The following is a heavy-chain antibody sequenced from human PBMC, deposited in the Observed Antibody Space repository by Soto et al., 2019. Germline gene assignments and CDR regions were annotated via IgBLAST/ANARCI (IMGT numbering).Heavy chain of an antibody. V-gene: IGHV3-9*01. Sequence: EVQLVESGGGLVQPGRSLRLSCAASGFTFDDYAMHWVRQAPGKGLEWVSGISWNSGSIGYADSVKGRFTISRDNAKNSLYLQINSRRAEDTALYYCAKDTLNYDFWSGYYGPAPYYFDYWGQGTLVTVSS. CDR3: AKDTLNYDFWSGYYGPAPYYFDY. J-gene: IGHJ4*02. D-gene: IGHD3-3*01. CDR2: ISWNSGSI. CDR1: GFTFDDYA.